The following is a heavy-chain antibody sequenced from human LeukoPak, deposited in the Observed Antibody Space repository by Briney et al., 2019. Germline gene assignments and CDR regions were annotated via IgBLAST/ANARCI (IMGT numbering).Heavy chain of an antibody. V-gene: IGHV1-2*02. CDR2: INPKSGGT. CDR3: ARDKGSSGWFYYYYFMDL. D-gene: IGHD6-19*01. Sequence: ASVNVSCKASGYTFSGSYIHWVRQAPGQGLEWMGWINPKSGGTKYSQKFQGRVSMTSDTSIATAYMELSRLNSDDTAVYYCARDKGSSGWFYYYYFMDLWGRGTTVTVSS. CDR1: GYTFSGSY. J-gene: IGHJ6*03.